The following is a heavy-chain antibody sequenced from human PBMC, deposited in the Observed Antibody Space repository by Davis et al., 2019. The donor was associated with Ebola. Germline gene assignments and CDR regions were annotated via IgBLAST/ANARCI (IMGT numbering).Heavy chain of an antibody. Sequence: AASVKVSCKASGYTFTSYAMNWVRQAPGQGLEWMGWINTNTGNPTYAQGFTGRFVFSLDTSVSTAYLQISSLKAEDTAVYYCARVVTMVRGVRLCNWFDPWGQGTLVTVSS. V-gene: IGHV7-4-1*02. CDR3: ARVVTMVRGVRLCNWFDP. J-gene: IGHJ5*02. CDR2: INTNTGNP. D-gene: IGHD3-10*01. CDR1: GYTFTSYA.